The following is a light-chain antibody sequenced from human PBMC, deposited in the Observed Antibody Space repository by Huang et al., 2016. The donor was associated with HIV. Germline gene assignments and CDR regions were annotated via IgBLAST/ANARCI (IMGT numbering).Light chain of an antibody. J-gene: IGKJ1*01. CDR2: WAS. Sequence: DIVMTQSPDSLAVSLGERATINCKSSQSVLHSTHNKNYLAWYQQRPGQPPNLLLYWASTRESGVPDRFSGSGSGTDFTLTISSLQAEDVAVYYCQQYYDTPWTFGQGTKVEIK. CDR1: QSVLHSTHNKNY. V-gene: IGKV4-1*01. CDR3: QQYYDTPWT.